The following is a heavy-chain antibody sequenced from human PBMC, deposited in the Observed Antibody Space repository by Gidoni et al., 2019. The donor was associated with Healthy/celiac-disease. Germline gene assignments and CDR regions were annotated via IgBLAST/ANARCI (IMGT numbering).Heavy chain of an antibody. V-gene: IGHV3-33*01. CDR2: RWYDRSNK. D-gene: IGHD3-10*01. Sequence: QVQLLESGGGVVQPGRALRPTGAASGFTSGRYGMHWVRQAPGKGRGWVSVRWYDRSNKYSADSVKGRFTISRDNSKNTQYLQMNSLRAEDTAVYYCARDGYYGSGSYYDYWGQGTLVTVSS. CDR3: ARDGYYGSGSYYDY. J-gene: IGHJ4*02. CDR1: GFTSGRYG.